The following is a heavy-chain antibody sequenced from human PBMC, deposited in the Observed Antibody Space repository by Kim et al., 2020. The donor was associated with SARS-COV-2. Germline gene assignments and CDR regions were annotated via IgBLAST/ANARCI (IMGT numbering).Heavy chain of an antibody. CDR3: ARVRSRRFILFYYYGMDV. J-gene: IGHJ6*02. D-gene: IGHD6-13*01. CDR2: INHSGST. CDR1: GGSFSGYY. V-gene: IGHV4-34*01. Sequence: SETLSLTCAVYGGSFSGYYWSWIRQPPGKGLEWIGEINHSGSTNYNPSLKSRVTISVDTSKNQFSLKLSSVTAADTAVYYCARVRSRRFILFYYYGMDVWGQGTTVTVSS.